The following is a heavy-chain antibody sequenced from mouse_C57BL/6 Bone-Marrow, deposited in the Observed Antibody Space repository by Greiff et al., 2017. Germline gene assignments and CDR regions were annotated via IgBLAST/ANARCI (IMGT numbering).Heavy chain of an antibody. Sequence: QVQLQQPGAELVKPGASVKLSCRASGYTFTSYWMHWVKQRPGQGLEWIGMIHPNSGSTNYNEKFKSKATLTVDKSSSTAYMQLSSLTSEDSAVYYCARSGGWLLRFAYWGQETLVTVSA. CDR2: IHPNSGST. CDR1: GYTFTSYW. V-gene: IGHV1-64*01. D-gene: IGHD2-3*01. CDR3: ARSGGWLLRFAY. J-gene: IGHJ3*01.